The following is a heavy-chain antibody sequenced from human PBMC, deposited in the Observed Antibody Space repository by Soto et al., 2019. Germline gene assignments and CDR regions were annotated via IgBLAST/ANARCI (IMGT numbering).Heavy chain of an antibody. V-gene: IGHV3-30*14. Sequence: QVQLVESGGGVVQPGRSLRLSCAASGFSFSDYAMHWVRQAPGKGLEWVALISYDGSSKYYADSVKGRFTISKDYSKNTLYLQLNSLRAEDTAVYYCARSDGYNKVEYWGQGTLVTVSS. J-gene: IGHJ4*02. CDR3: ARSDGYNKVEY. CDR1: GFSFSDYA. CDR2: ISYDGSSK. D-gene: IGHD6-25*01.